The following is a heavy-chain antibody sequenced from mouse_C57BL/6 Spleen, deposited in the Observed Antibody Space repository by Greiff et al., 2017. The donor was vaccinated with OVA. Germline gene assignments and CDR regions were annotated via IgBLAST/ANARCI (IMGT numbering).Heavy chain of an antibody. CDR1: GYTFTSYW. Sequence: QVQLQQPGAELVKPGASVKLSCKASGYTFTSYWMQWVKQRPGQGLEWIGEIDPSDSYTNYNQKFKGKATLTVVTSSSTAYMQLSSLTSEDSAVYYCARRGEGLILRSFDYWGQGTTLTVSS. V-gene: IGHV1-50*01. J-gene: IGHJ2*01. D-gene: IGHD1-1*01. CDR2: IDPSDSYT. CDR3: ARRGEGLILRSFDY.